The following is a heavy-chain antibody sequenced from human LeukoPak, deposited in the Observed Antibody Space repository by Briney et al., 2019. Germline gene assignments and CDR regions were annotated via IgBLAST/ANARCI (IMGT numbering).Heavy chain of an antibody. Sequence: PGGSLTLSCAASGFSFSNYWMSWFRQTPLKEREGVGNIKEDGSEKYYLDSVKGRFTISRDNTHNSVFLLMSILSAEDPAVYYCVRDYVWGTSDPEYWGEGTLVTVSS. CDR1: GFSFSNYW. J-gene: IGHJ4*02. CDR2: IKEDGSEK. D-gene: IGHD3-16*01. CDR3: VRDYVWGTSDPEY. V-gene: IGHV3-7*01.